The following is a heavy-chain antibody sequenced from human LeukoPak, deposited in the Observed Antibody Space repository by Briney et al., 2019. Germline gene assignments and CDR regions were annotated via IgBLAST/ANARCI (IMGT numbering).Heavy chain of an antibody. J-gene: IGHJ2*01. CDR1: GYTFTSYD. CDR3: ARVLRRGPMVRGVKWYFDL. Sequence: ASVKVSCKASGYTFTSYDINWVRQATGQGLEWMGWMNPNSGNTGYAQKFQGRVNMTRNTSISTAYMELSSLRSENTAVYYCARVLRRGPMVRGVKWYFDLWGRGTLVTVSS. V-gene: IGHV1-8*01. D-gene: IGHD3-10*01. CDR2: MNPNSGNT.